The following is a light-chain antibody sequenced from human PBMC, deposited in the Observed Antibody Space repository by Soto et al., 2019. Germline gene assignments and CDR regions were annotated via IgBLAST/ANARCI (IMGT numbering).Light chain of an antibody. Sequence: DIQITHSPSSVSASVVDRVTITFLASQCISSWLAWYQQKPGKAPKFLIYAASTLQSGVPSRFSGSGSGTAFTLTISSLQPEDFATYYCQKANSFPLTFGGGTKVDIK. CDR2: AAS. J-gene: IGKJ4*01. CDR1: QCISSW. V-gene: IGKV1-12*01. CDR3: QKANSFPLT.